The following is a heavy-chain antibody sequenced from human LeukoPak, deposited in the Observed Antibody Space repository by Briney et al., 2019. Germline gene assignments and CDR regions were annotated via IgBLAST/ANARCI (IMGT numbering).Heavy chain of an antibody. CDR3: ARWNLGSDY. CDR2: ISYDGSSK. V-gene: IGHV3-30-3*01. J-gene: IGHJ4*02. Sequence: GRSLRLSCAASGFTFSSYAMYWVRQAPGKGLEWVAVISYDGSSKYYADSVKGRFTISRDNTKNSLYLQMNSLRAEDTGVYYCARWNLGSDYWGQGTLVTVSS. CDR1: GFTFSSYA. D-gene: IGHD1-1*01.